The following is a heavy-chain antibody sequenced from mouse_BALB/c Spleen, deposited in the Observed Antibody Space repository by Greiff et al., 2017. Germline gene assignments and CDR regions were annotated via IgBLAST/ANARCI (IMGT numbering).Heavy chain of an antibody. V-gene: IGHV1S81*02. CDR3: TRSGTTATAFAY. CDR1: GYTFTSYY. D-gene: IGHD1-2*01. J-gene: IGHJ3*01. Sequence: QVQLKESGAELVKPGASEKLSCKASGYTFTSYYMYWVKQRPGQGLEWIGEINPSNGGTNFNEKFKSKATLTVDKSSSTAYMQLSSLTSEDSAVYYCTRSGTTATAFAYWGQGTLVTVSA. CDR2: INPSNGGT.